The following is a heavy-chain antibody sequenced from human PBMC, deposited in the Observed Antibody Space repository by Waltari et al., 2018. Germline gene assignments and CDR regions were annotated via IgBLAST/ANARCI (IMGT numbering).Heavy chain of an antibody. J-gene: IGHJ2*01. CDR3: ARASSSPVWYFDL. CDR2: IGTAGDT. D-gene: IGHD6-13*01. CDR1: GFTFSNYD. Sequence: EVQLVESGGGLVQPGGSLRLSCAASGFTFSNYDMHWVRQATGKGLEWVSVIGTAGDTYYPGSVKGRFTSSRENAKNSLYLQMNSLRAGDAAVYYCARASSSPVWYFDLWGRGTLVTVSS. V-gene: IGHV3-13*01.